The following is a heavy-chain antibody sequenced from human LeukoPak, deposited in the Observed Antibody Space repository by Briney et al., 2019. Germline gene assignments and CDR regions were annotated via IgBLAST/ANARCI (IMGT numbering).Heavy chain of an antibody. CDR1: GGSISSSSYY. V-gene: IGHV4-39*07. CDR2: IYYSGST. CDR3: ARNSGSYQEVAFDI. Sequence: PSETLSLTCTVSGGSISSSSYYWGWIRQPPGKGLEWIGSIYYSGSTYYNPSLKSRVTISVDTSKNQFSLKLSSVTAADTAVYYCARNSGSYQEVAFDIWGQGTMVTVSS. J-gene: IGHJ3*02. D-gene: IGHD1-26*01.